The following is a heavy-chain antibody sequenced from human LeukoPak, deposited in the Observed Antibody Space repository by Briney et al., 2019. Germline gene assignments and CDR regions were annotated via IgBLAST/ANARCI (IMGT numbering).Heavy chain of an antibody. V-gene: IGHV3-23*01. Sequence: PGGSLRLSCAASGFTFSSYTMNWVRQAPGKGLEWVSAISGSGGSTYYADSVKGRFTISRDNSKNTLYLQMNSLRAEDTAVYYCAKDPSQYVEANWFDPWGQGTLVTVSS. CDR2: ISGSGGST. D-gene: IGHD3-16*01. CDR1: GFTFSSYT. CDR3: AKDPSQYVEANWFDP. J-gene: IGHJ5*02.